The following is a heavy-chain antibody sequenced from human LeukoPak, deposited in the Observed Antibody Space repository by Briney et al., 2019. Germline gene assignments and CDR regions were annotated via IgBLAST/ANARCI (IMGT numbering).Heavy chain of an antibody. J-gene: IGHJ6*03. CDR1: GGSISSYY. V-gene: IGHV4-59*12. Sequence: PSETLSLTCTVSGGSISSYYWSWIRQPPGKGLEWIGYIYYSGSTNYNPSLKSRVTISVDTSKNQLSLKLSSVTAADTAVYYCARDKLRCYMDVWGKGTTVTVSS. CDR3: ARDKLRCYMDV. D-gene: IGHD4-17*01. CDR2: IYYSGST.